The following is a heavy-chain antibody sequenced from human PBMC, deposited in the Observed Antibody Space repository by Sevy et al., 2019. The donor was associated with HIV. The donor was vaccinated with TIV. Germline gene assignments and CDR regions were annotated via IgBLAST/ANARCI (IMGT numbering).Heavy chain of an antibody. CDR3: ARDFLAVTSIPSDAFDI. J-gene: IGHJ3*02. Sequence: ASVKVSCKASGYSFTGYYMNWVRQAPGQGLEWMGWINPNTSDTTYSEKFEGRVTMTRDSSLSTAYLELRGLRSDDTAVSYCARDFLAVTSIPSDAFDIWGQRTLVTVSS. V-gene: IGHV1-2*02. CDR2: INPNTSDT. CDR1: GYSFTGYY. D-gene: IGHD2-21*02.